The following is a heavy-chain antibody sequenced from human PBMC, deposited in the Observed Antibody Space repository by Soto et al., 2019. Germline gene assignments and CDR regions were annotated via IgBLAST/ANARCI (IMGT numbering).Heavy chain of an antibody. CDR2: ISYDGDNE. D-gene: IGHD2-2*01. J-gene: IGHJ4*02. Sequence: QVQLVESGGGVVQPGRSLRLSCAASGFTFSNYGMHWVRQAPGKGLEWVAIISYDGDNEYYADSVRGRFTISRDNSKNTLYLQTSSLRHEDTAVYYCAKDGGPVYCNNPGCSAKHFDYWGQGTLVTVSS. CDR3: AKDGGPVYCNNPGCSAKHFDY. V-gene: IGHV3-30*18. CDR1: GFTFSNYG.